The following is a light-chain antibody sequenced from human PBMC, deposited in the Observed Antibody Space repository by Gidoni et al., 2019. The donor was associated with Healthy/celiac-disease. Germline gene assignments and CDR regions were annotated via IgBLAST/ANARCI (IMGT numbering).Light chain of an antibody. CDR3: QQYDNLLGSI. Sequence: DIQMTQSPSSLSASVGDRVTITCQASQDISNYLNWYQQKPGKAPKLLIYDASNLETGVPSRFSGSGSGTDFTFTISSLQPEDIATYYCQQYDNLLGSIFXXXTRLEIK. CDR1: QDISNY. CDR2: DAS. V-gene: IGKV1-33*01. J-gene: IGKJ5*01.